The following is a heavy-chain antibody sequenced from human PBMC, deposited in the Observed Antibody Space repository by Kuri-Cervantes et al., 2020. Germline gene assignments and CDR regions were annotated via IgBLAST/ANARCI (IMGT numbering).Heavy chain of an antibody. J-gene: IGHJ6*03. Sequence: GESLKISCEASGLIFSNYGMHWVRQAPGKGLEWVAVIYYDGKNKYYADSVKGRFTISRDNAKNSLYLQVNSLRTEDTAVYCCARDVRLGGIMDVWGKGTTVTVSS. CDR2: IYYDGKNK. V-gene: IGHV3-33*01. CDR3: ARDVRLGGIMDV. CDR1: GLIFSNYG. D-gene: IGHD6-6*01.